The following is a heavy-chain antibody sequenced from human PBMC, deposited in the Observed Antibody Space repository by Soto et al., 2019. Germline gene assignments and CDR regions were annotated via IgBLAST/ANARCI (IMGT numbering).Heavy chain of an antibody. CDR2: IYYSGST. CDR3: AREDYYYFDY. Sequence: PSETLSLTCTVSGGSISSYYWSWIRQPPGKGLEWIGYIYYSGSTNYNPSLKSRVTVSVDTSKNQFSLKLSSVTAADTAVYYCAREDYYYFDYWGQGTLVTVSS. D-gene: IGHD2-21*01. J-gene: IGHJ4*02. V-gene: IGHV4-59*01. CDR1: GGSISSYY.